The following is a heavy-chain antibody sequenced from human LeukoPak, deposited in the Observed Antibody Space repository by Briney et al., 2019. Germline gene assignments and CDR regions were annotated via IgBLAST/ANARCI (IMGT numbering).Heavy chain of an antibody. J-gene: IGHJ5*02. CDR3: ARAVAAAVDP. CDR2: INHSGST. Sequence: SSETLSLTCTVSGGSISSSSYYWSWIRQPPGKGLEWIGEINHSGSTNYNPSLKSRVTISVDTSKNQFSLKLSSVTAADTAVYYCARAVAAAVDPWGQGTLVTVSS. V-gene: IGHV4-39*07. D-gene: IGHD6-13*01. CDR1: GGSISSSSYY.